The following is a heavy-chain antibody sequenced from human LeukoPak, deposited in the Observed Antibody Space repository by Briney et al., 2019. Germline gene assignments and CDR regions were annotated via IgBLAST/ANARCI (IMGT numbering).Heavy chain of an antibody. V-gene: IGHV3-30*02. CDR1: GFNFKTYG. CDR3: AKDYRGCPGDY. Sequence: HSGGSLRLSCAPSGFNFKTYGMHWVRQAPGQGLEWLTFIRYDGGNKNYADSVKGRFTISRDNSENTLYLHMNSLRPEDTGIYYCAKDYRGCPGDYWGQGTLVTVS. CDR2: IRYDGGNK. J-gene: IGHJ4*02. D-gene: IGHD6-19*01.